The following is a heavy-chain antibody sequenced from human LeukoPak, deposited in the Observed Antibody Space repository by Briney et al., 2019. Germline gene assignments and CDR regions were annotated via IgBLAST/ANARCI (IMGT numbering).Heavy chain of an antibody. CDR1: GGSISSYY. Sequence: SETLSLTCTVSGGSISSYYWSWIRQPPGKGLEWIGYISYSGSTNYNPSLKSRLTISVDTSKNQFSLKLSSVTAADTAVYYRARHGSHYSFDYWGQGTLVTVSS. D-gene: IGHD1-26*01. CDR2: ISYSGST. V-gene: IGHV4-59*08. J-gene: IGHJ4*02. CDR3: ARHGSHYSFDY.